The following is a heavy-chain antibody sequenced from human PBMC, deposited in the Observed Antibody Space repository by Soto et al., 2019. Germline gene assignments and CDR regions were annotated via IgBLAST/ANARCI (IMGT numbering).Heavy chain of an antibody. J-gene: IGHJ3*02. CDR1: GYTFTSYG. Sequence: GASVKVSCKASGYTFTSYGISWVRQAPGQGLEWMGWISAYNGNTNYAQKLQGRVTMTTDTSTSTAYMELRSLRSDDTAVYYCAREAGYSSSPLDAFDIWGQGTMVTVSS. CDR3: AREAGYSSSPLDAFDI. V-gene: IGHV1-18*01. D-gene: IGHD6-13*01. CDR2: ISAYNGNT.